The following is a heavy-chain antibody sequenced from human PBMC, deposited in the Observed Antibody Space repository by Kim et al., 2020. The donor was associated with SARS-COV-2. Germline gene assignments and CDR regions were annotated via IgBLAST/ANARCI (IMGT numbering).Heavy chain of an antibody. CDR3: ARENYDSSGYQFDY. Sequence: ASVKVSCKASGYTFTSYAMNWVRQAPGQGLEWMGWINTNNGNPTYAQGFPGRFVFSLDTSVSTAYLQISSLKAEDTAVYYCARENYDSSGYQFDYWGQGTLVTVFS. D-gene: IGHD3-22*01. J-gene: IGHJ4*02. V-gene: IGHV7-4-1*02. CDR1: GYTFTSYA. CDR2: INTNNGNP.